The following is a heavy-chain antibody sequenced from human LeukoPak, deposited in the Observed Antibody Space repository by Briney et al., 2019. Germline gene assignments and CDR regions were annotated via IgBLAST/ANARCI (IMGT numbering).Heavy chain of an antibody. CDR3: ARRAGAYSHPYDY. J-gene: IGHJ4*02. V-gene: IGHV3-53*01. Sequence: GSLRLSCTVSGFTVSTNSMSWVRQAPGKGLEWVSFIYSDNTHYSDSVKGRFTISRDNSKNTLYLQMNSLRAEDTAVYYCARRAGAYSHPYDYWGQGTLVTVSS. D-gene: IGHD4/OR15-4a*01. CDR1: GFTVSTNS. CDR2: IYSDNT.